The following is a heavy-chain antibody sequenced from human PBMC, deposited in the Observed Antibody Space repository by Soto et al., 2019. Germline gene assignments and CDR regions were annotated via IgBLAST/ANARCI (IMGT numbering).Heavy chain of an antibody. CDR3: ARSARAYSYDSPGIYFDF. CDR1: VGTFSSYT. V-gene: IGHV1-69*06. D-gene: IGHD3-22*01. Sequence: QVQLVHSGAEVKKPGSSVKVSCKASVGTFSSYTISWVRQAPGQGLEWMGGIIPIFGTTNYAQKIQGSVMITSDKSTSTAYMELSSLRSEATAVYYCARSARAYSYDSPGIYFDFWGQGTLVTVSS. CDR2: IIPIFGTT. J-gene: IGHJ4*02.